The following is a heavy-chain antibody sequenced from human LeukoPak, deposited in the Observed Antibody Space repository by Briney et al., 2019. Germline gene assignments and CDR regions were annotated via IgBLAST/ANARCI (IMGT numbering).Heavy chain of an antibody. CDR1: GFTVTSNY. CDR2: IYSAGTT. V-gene: IGHV3-53*01. Sequence: GGSLRLSHPASGFTVTSNYISWVRQAPGKGLEWVSFIYSAGTTYYADSVKGRFTISRDNSKNTVYLQMNSLRADDTAVYYCARYEIGAANIAAAVSEYWGPGTLVTVSS. J-gene: IGHJ4*02. CDR3: ARYEIGAANIAAAVSEY. D-gene: IGHD6-13*01.